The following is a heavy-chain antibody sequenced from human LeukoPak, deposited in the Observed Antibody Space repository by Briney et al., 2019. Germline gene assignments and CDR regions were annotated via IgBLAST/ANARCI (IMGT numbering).Heavy chain of an antibody. J-gene: IGHJ4*02. Sequence: GGSLRLSCAASGFTFSSYAMHWVRQAPGKGLEYVSAISSNGGSTYYAGSVKGRFTISRDNSKNTLYLQMGSLRAEDMAVYYCARAFCSTCPVDYWGQGTLVTVSS. CDR2: ISSNGGST. CDR3: ARAFCSTCPVDY. CDR1: GFTFSSYA. V-gene: IGHV3-64*02. D-gene: IGHD2-2*01.